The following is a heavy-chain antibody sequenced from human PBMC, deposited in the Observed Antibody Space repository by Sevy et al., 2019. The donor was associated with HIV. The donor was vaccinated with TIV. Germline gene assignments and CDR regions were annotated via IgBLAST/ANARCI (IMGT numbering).Heavy chain of an antibody. CDR1: GYSISTGYY. D-gene: IGHD2-8*01. Sequence: SETLSLTCAVSGYSISTGYYWGWIRQPPGKGLEWIGIIYHSGSTYYNPSLTSRVIISVDTSKNQFSLKLSSVTAADTAVYYCARGGGMVSMLYARFDSWGQGTLVIVSS. CDR2: IYHSGST. V-gene: IGHV4-38-2*01. J-gene: IGHJ4*02. CDR3: ARGGGMVSMLYARFDS.